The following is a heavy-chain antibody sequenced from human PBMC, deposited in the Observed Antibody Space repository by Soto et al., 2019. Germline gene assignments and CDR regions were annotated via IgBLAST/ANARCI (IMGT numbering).Heavy chain of an antibody. Sequence: QLQLQESGPGLVKPSETLSLTCTVSGGSISSSSYYWGWIRQPPGKGLEWIGSIYYSGSTYYNPTLKSRVTISVDTSKNQFSLKLSSVTAADTAVYYCARSHRYYDILTGYSAVPYYFDYWGQGTLVTVSS. J-gene: IGHJ4*02. D-gene: IGHD3-9*01. CDR3: ARSHRYYDILTGYSAVPYYFDY. CDR2: IYYSGST. CDR1: GGSISSSSYY. V-gene: IGHV4-39*01.